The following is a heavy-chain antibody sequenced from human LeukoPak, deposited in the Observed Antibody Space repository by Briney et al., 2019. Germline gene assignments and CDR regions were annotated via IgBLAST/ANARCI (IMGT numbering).Heavy chain of an antibody. V-gene: IGHV4-61*02. CDR1: GGSISSGSYY. Sequence: SETLSLTCTVSGGSISSGSYYWSWIRQPAGKGLEWIGRIYTSGNTNYNPSLKSRVTISVDTSKNQFSLKLSSVTAADTAVYYCARARPYYDILTGYRAISHMDVWGKGTTVTISS. D-gene: IGHD3-9*01. CDR3: ARARPYYDILTGYRAISHMDV. J-gene: IGHJ6*03. CDR2: IYTSGNT.